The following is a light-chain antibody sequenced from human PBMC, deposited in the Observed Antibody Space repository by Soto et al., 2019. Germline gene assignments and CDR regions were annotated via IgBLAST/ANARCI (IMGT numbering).Light chain of an antibody. J-gene: IGKJ4*01. CDR1: QSVGSS. V-gene: IGKV3-15*01. CDR2: GAS. CDR3: QQYNDWPLT. Sequence: EKVMTQSPATLSVSPGGRATLSCRASQSVGSSLAWYQQKPGQAPRLLIYGASTRATGIPARFSGSGSGTEFTLTISSLQSEDFEVYYCQQYNDWPLTFGGGTKVDIK.